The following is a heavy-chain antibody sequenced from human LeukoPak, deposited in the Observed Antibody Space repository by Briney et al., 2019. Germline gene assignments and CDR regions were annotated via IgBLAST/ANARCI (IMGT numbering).Heavy chain of an antibody. Sequence: SETLSLTCTVSGVSVSSGSYYWSWIRQPPGKGLEWIGYIYYSGSTNYNPSLKSRVTISVDTSKNQFSLKLSSVTAADTAVYYCARIAVAGNPPSYYYYYGMDVWGQGTTVTVSS. CDR3: ARIAVAGNPPSYYYYYGMDV. CDR1: GVSVSSGSYY. J-gene: IGHJ6*02. V-gene: IGHV4-61*01. D-gene: IGHD6-19*01. CDR2: IYYSGST.